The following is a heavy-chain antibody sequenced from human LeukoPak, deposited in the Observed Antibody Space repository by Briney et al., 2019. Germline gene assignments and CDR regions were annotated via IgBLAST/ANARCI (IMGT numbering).Heavy chain of an antibody. CDR1: GFTFSSYG. Sequence: GGSLRLSSAASGFTFSSYGMSWVRQAPGKGLEWVSAISGSGGSTYYADSVKGRFTISRDNSKNTLYLQMNSLRAEDTAVYYCAKDFRYGSGSLEGIDYWGQGTLVTVSS. J-gene: IGHJ4*02. V-gene: IGHV3-23*01. D-gene: IGHD3-10*01. CDR2: ISGSGGST. CDR3: AKDFRYGSGSLEGIDY.